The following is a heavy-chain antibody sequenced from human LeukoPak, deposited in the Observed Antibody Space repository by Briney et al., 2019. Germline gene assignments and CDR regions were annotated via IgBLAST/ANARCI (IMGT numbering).Heavy chain of an antibody. D-gene: IGHD3-22*01. CDR3: ARDHYPNYYDSSGYPHAHAFDI. CDR2: IWYDGSNK. V-gene: IGHV3-33*01. J-gene: IGHJ3*02. CDR1: GFTFSSYG. Sequence: GRSLRFSCSASGFTFSSYGMHWVRHAPGKGLEGVAVIWYDGSNKYYADSVKVRFTIYRDTSKNKVYLQMNSLRAEDTAVYYCARDHYPNYYDSSGYPHAHAFDIWGQGTMVTVSS.